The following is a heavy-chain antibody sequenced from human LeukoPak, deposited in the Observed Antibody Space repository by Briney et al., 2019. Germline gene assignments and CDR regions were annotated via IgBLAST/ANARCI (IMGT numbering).Heavy chain of an antibody. CDR2: ISWNSSSI. D-gene: IGHD5-12*01. CDR1: GFTFHQYA. J-gene: IGHJ4*02. CDR3: AKDKAPLYSGYDWDLDF. Sequence: PGGSLRLSCAASGFTFHQYAIHWVRQVPGKGLEWVSGISWNSSSIGYADSVKGRFTISRDSAKNSVYLQMNSLRPEDTALYYCAKDKAPLYSGYDWDLDFWGQGTLVTVSS. V-gene: IGHV3-9*01.